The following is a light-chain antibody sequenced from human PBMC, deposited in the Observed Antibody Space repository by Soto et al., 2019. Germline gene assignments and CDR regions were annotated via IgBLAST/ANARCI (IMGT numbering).Light chain of an antibody. V-gene: IGKV1-39*01. J-gene: IGKJ1*01. CDR3: QQSYSTPLT. Sequence: DIQMTQSPSSLSASLRNKVTITCRASQSISRYLNWYQQKPGKAPELLIYAASSLRSGVPARFSGSGSGTEFTLTVSSLQLEDFASYYCQQSYSTPLTFGQGTKV. CDR2: AAS. CDR1: QSISRY.